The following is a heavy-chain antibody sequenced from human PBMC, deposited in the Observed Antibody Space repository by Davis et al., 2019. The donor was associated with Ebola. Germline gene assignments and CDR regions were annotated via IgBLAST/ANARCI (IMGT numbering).Heavy chain of an antibody. J-gene: IGHJ4*02. CDR2: ISYDGSNK. CDR3: AKVDHYYDSSGLSY. D-gene: IGHD3-22*01. CDR1: GFTFSSYG. V-gene: IGHV3-30*18. Sequence: PGGSLRLSCAASGFTFSSYGMHWVRQAPGKGLEWVAVISYDGSNKYYADSVKGRFTISRDNSKNTLYLQMNSLRAEDTAVYYCAKVDHYYDSSGLSYWGQGTLVTVSS.